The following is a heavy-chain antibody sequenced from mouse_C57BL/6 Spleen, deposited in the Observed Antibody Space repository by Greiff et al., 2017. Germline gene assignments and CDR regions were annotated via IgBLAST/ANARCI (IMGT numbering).Heavy chain of an antibody. CDR3: ARWGSSGYVRAMDY. Sequence: VQLQQSGAELVKPGASVKISCKASGYAFSSYWMNWVKQRPGKGLEWIGQIYPGDGDTNYNGKFKGKANLNADKSSSTAYRQLSSLTSEDSAVYFCARWGSSGYVRAMDYWGQGTSVTVSS. CDR1: GYAFSSYW. CDR2: IYPGDGDT. J-gene: IGHJ4*01. D-gene: IGHD3-2*02. V-gene: IGHV1-80*01.